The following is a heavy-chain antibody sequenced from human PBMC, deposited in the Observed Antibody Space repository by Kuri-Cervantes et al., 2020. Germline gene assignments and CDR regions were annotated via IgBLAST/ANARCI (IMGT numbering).Heavy chain of an antibody. J-gene: IGHJ4*02. V-gene: IGHV3-48*03. CDR2: ISSSGSTI. Sequence: GGSLRLSCAASGFTFSSYEMNWVRQAPGKGLEWVSYISSSGSTIYYADSVKGRFTISRDNAKNSLYLQMNSLRAEDTAVYYCARDLPQDFWSAKSRGWFDYWGQGTLVTVSS. CDR1: GFTFSSYE. D-gene: IGHD3-3*01. CDR3: ARDLPQDFWSAKSRGWFDY.